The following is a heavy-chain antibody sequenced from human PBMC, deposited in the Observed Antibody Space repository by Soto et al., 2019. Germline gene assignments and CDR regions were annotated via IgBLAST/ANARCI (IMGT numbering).Heavy chain of an antibody. V-gene: IGHV3-30*18. CDR1: GFTFSSYG. Sequence: QVQLVESGGGVVQPGRSLRLSCAASGFTFSSYGMHWVRQAPGKGLEWVAVISYDGSNKYYADSVKGRFTISRDNSKNTLYLQMNSLRAEDTAVYYCAKTAVYYGSGGGDYYYYGMDVWGQGTTVTVSS. CDR3: AKTAVYYGSGGGDYYYYGMDV. CDR2: ISYDGSNK. D-gene: IGHD3-10*01. J-gene: IGHJ6*02.